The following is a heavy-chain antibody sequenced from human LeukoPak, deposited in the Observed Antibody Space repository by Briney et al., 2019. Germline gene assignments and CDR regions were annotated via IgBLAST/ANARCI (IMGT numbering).Heavy chain of an antibody. Sequence: SETLSLTCAVYGGSFSGYYWNWIRQPPGKGLEWIGEINHSGSINYNPSLKSRVTISVDTSKNQFSLKLSSVTAAGTAVYYCASGRGSWYVDYWGQGTLVTVSS. CDR2: INHSGSI. D-gene: IGHD6-13*01. J-gene: IGHJ4*02. CDR3: ASGRGSWYVDY. CDR1: GGSFSGYY. V-gene: IGHV4-34*01.